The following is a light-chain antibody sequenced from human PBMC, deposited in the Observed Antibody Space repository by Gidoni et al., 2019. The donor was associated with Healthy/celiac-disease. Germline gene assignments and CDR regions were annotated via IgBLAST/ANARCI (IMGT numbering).Light chain of an antibody. CDR1: SSDVGGYNY. V-gene: IGLV2-14*01. Sequence: QSALTQPASVSGSPGQSITISCTGTSSDVGGYNYVSWYQQHPGKAPKLMIYDVSNRPSGVSNLFSGSKSGNTASLTISGLQAEDEADYYCSSYTSSSTPPWVFGGGTKLTVL. CDR3: SSYTSSSTPPWV. J-gene: IGLJ3*02. CDR2: DVS.